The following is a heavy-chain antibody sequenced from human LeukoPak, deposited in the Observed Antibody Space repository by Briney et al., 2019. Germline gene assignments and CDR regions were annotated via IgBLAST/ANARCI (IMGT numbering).Heavy chain of an antibody. V-gene: IGHV3-43*02. CDR3: AKDLPQYYDFWSGYYGGFDY. CDR1: GFTCGDYA. CDR2: ISRNGNNI. J-gene: IGHJ4*02. D-gene: IGHD3-3*01. Sequence: GSSLRLCCAAAGFTCGDYAMHWGQQGAGKGLELVSLISRNGNNIVYADSVKGPLTIPRDHSKNSLYLQMNSLRTEDLAFYYCAKDLPQYYDFWSGYYGGFDYWGQGTLVTVSS.